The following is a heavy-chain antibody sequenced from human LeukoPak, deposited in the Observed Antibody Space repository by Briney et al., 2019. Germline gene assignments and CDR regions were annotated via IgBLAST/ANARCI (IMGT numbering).Heavy chain of an antibody. CDR3: ARDPRPSPTYYFDY. J-gene: IGHJ4*02. CDR1: GHTFTSYA. CDR2: ISAGNGNT. Sequence: GASVKVSCKASGHTFTSYAMHWVRQAPGQRLEWMGWISAGNGNTKYSQKFQGRVTITRDTSASTAYMELSSLRSEDTAVYYCARDPRPSPTYYFDYWGQGTLVTVSS. V-gene: IGHV1-3*01. D-gene: IGHD2-2*01.